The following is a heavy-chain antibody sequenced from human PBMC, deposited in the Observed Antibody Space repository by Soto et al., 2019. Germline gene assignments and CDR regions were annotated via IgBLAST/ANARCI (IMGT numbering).Heavy chain of an antibody. J-gene: IGHJ6*02. CDR1: GGTFSSYA. Sequence: QVQLVQSGAEVKKPGSSVKVSCKASGGTFSSYAISWVRQAPGQGLEWMGGIIPIFGTANYAQKFQGRVTITADKSTSTAYMELSSLRSEDTAVYYCARSVGYCGGGSCYRRNYYYGMDVWGQGTTVTVSS. D-gene: IGHD2-15*01. V-gene: IGHV1-69*06. CDR3: ARSVGYCGGGSCYRRNYYYGMDV. CDR2: IIPIFGTA.